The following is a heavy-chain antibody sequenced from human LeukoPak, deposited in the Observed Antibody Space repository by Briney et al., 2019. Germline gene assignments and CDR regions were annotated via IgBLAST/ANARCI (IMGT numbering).Heavy chain of an antibody. Sequence: GGSLRLSCAASGFTFSDYYMSWIRQAPGKGLEWVANIKEDGGEKYYVDSVKGRFTISRDNAKNSLYLQMNTLRAEDTAVYYCASGSGFIADCGGDCYYPLGYFDYWGQGALVTVSS. D-gene: IGHD2-21*02. CDR3: ASGSGFIADCGGDCYYPLGYFDY. CDR1: GFTFSDYY. CDR2: IKEDGGEK. J-gene: IGHJ4*02. V-gene: IGHV3-7*01.